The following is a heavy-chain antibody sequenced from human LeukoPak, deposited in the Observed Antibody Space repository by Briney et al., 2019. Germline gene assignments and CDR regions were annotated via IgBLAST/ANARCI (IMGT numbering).Heavy chain of an antibody. CDR2: ISGSGGST. CDR3: AKGYISGWYYFDY. V-gene: IGHV3-23*01. CDR1: GSTFSVFW. D-gene: IGHD6-19*01. Sequence: PGGSLRLSCVDSGSTFSVFWMGWVRQAPGKGLEWVSTISGSGGSTYYADSVKGRFTISRDNSENTLYLQMNSLRADDTAVYYCAKGYISGWYYFDYWGQGTPVTVSS. J-gene: IGHJ4*02.